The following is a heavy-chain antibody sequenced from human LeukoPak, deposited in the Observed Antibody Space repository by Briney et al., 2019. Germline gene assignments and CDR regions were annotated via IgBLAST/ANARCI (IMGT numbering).Heavy chain of an antibody. Sequence: PSQTLSLTCTVSGGSISSGGYYWRWLRQHPGKALEWIGYIYYSGSSYYNPSLKSRITISVDTSKNQFSLKLTSVTAADTAVYDCARAYTSSCRWFDPWGQGTLVTVSS. CDR3: ARAYTSSCRWFDP. CDR2: IYYSGSS. CDR1: GGSISSGGYY. V-gene: IGHV4-31*03. D-gene: IGHD6-13*01. J-gene: IGHJ5*02.